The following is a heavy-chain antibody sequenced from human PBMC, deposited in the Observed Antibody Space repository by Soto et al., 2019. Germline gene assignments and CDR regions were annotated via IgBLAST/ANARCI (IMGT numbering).Heavy chain of an antibody. D-gene: IGHD3-3*01. CDR1: GYSFTSYW. CDR2: IYPGDSDT. J-gene: IGHJ3*02. Sequence: PGESLKISWKCSGYSFTSYWVGLVRQLPGKGLEWMGIIYPGDSDTRYSPSFQGQVTISADKSISTAYLQWSSLKASDTALYYCVGRELRSGSSNALDIWGQGTMVTVSS. V-gene: IGHV5-51*01. CDR3: VGRELRSGSSNALDI.